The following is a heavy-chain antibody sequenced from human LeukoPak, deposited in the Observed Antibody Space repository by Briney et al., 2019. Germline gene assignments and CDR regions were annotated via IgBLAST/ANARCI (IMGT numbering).Heavy chain of an antibody. CDR3: ARDLVTVTKGFDI. J-gene: IGHJ3*02. Sequence: SGTLSLTCAVSDDSFSSHYWTWIRQPPGKGLEWIGYISYIGSTNYNPSLKSRVTISIDTSRNQFSLRLSSVTAADTAVYYCARDLVTVTKGFDIWGQGTMVSVSS. CDR1: DDSFSSHY. CDR2: ISYIGST. D-gene: IGHD4-17*01. V-gene: IGHV4-59*11.